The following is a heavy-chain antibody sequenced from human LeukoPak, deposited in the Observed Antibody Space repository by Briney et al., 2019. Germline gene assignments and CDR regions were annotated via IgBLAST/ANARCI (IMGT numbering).Heavy chain of an antibody. CDR1: GFTFSTYW. D-gene: IGHD3-9*01. Sequence: GSLRLSCAASGFTFSTYWMHWVRQVPGKGLEWIGEINHSGSTNYNPSLKSRVTISVDTSKNQFSLKLSSVTAADTAVYYCARGPSVLRYFDWLFGTYAFDIWGQGTMVTVSS. CDR2: INHSGST. CDR3: ARGPSVLRYFDWLFGTYAFDI. J-gene: IGHJ3*02. V-gene: IGHV4-34*01.